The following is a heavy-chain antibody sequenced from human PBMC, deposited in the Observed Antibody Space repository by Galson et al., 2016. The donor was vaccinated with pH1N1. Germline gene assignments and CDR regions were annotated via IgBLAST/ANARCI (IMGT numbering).Heavy chain of an antibody. J-gene: IGHJ3*02. Sequence: SVKVSCKASGYTFTHYAVNWVRQAPGQGLEWMGWVNTDTGNPTYAQGFAGRFVFSLDTSVNTAYLQINSLKADDTAVYYCARETPSPSPTVLRYFDWSRGLSAFDMWGRGTLVTVSS. CDR2: VNTDTGNP. CDR1: GYTFTHYA. D-gene: IGHD3-9*01. V-gene: IGHV7-4-1*02. CDR3: ARETPSPSPTVLRYFDWSRGLSAFDM.